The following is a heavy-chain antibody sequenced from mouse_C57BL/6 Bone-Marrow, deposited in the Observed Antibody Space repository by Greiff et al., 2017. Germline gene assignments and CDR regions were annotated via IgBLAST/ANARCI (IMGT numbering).Heavy chain of an antibody. D-gene: IGHD2-3*01. Sequence: QVQLQQSGAELARPGASVKLSCKASGYTFTSYGISWVKQRTGQGLEWIGEIYPRSGNTYYNEKFKGKATLTAAKSSSTAYMELRSLTSEDSAVYFCAREAGWLLPFDYLGQGTTLTVSS. CDR1: GYTFTSYG. CDR2: IYPRSGNT. CDR3: AREAGWLLPFDY. V-gene: IGHV1-81*01. J-gene: IGHJ2*01.